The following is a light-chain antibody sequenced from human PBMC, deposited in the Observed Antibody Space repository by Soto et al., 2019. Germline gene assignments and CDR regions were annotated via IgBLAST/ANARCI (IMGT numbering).Light chain of an antibody. CDR3: QQRSNWHT. CDR2: DAS. CDR1: QSVSSY. J-gene: IGKJ5*01. V-gene: IGKV3-11*01. Sequence: EVVMTQSPATLSVSPGGKATPSCRASQSVSSYLAWYQQKPGQAPRLLIYDASNRATGIPARFSGSGSGTDFTLTISSLEPEDFAVYYCQQRSNWHTFGQGTHWR.